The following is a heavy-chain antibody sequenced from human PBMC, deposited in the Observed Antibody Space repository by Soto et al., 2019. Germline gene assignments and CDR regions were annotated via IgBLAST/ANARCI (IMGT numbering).Heavy chain of an antibody. J-gene: IGHJ3*02. CDR3: ARITSPDAFDI. Sequence: SETLSLTCTFSCCSVPSGSNNCIWVRQPPGKGLEWICYIYYSGSTNYNASLKSRVSISVDTSKNQFSLELSSVTAADTAVYYCARITSPDAFDIWGQGTMVT. CDR1: CCSVPSGSNN. D-gene: IGHD3-16*01. CDR2: IYYSGST. V-gene: IGHV4-61*01.